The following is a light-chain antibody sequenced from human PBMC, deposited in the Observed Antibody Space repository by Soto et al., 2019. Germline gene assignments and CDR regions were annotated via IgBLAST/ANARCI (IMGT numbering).Light chain of an antibody. J-gene: IGLJ1*01. CDR3: SSYTTSNTRQIV. CDR2: DVS. V-gene: IGLV2-14*01. Sequence: QSVLTQPASVSGSPGQSITISCTGTSSDVGGYNYVSWYQQHPGKAPKFMIYDVSNRPSGVSNRFSGSKSGNTASLTISGLQAEDGADYYCSSYTTSNTRQIVFGTGTKVTV. CDR1: SSDVGGYNY.